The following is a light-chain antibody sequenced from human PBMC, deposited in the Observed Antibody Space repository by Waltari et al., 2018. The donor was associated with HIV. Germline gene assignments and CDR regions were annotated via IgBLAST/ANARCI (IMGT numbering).Light chain of an antibody. Sequence: QSVLTQPPSVSAAPGETVIISCSGSSSNIGNNSVSCYQQLPGTAPKLFIYDDDLRHSGIPDRFSGSRSGTSATLGITGLQTGDEADYYCGTWDTTLSAVVFGGGTKLTVL. CDR1: SSNIGNNS. CDR3: GTWDTTLSAVV. CDR2: DDD. V-gene: IGLV1-51*01. J-gene: IGLJ2*01.